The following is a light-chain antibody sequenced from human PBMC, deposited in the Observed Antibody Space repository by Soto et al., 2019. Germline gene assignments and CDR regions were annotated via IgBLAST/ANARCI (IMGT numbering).Light chain of an antibody. CDR3: KQSYSTLALT. J-gene: IGKJ4*01. Sequence: DLQMSPSPSSLSASVGDRVTISCRASQSIATYLSGYQHRPGKTPKLQIYAASTLQTGVPSRFSGSGFGTNFTLTISNPQPEDFATYYCKQSYSTLALTFGGGTKLEI. CDR2: AAS. V-gene: IGKV1-39*01. CDR1: QSIATY.